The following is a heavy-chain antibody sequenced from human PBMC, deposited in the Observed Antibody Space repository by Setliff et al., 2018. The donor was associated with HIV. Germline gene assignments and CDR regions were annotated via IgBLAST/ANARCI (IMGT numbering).Heavy chain of an antibody. J-gene: IGHJ3*02. V-gene: IGHV3-48*04. CDR1: GFTFSVYS. D-gene: IGHD3-22*01. CDR2: ISRDGDTI. CDR3: ASEVCRHSGGYCYDSYAFDI. Sequence: GGSLRLSCEASGFTFSVYSMHWVRQAPGKGLEWVSYISRDGDTIYCADSVKGRFTVSRDDTKNSLYLQMSSLRAEDTAIYYCASEVCRHSGGYCYDSYAFDIWGQGTLVTVSS.